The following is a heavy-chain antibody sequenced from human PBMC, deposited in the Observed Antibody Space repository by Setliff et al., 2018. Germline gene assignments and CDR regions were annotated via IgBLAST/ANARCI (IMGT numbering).Heavy chain of an antibody. CDR3: AREWGSSSWSSPRYYYYGMDV. D-gene: IGHD6-13*01. CDR1: GGSISSSSYY. J-gene: IGHJ6*02. V-gene: IGHV4-39*07. Sequence: SETLSLTCTVSGGSISSSSYYWGWIRQPPGKGLEWIGSIYYSGSTYYNPSLKSRVTISVDTSKNQFSLKLSSVTAADTAVYYCAREWGSSSWSSPRYYYYGMDVWGQGTTVTVSS. CDR2: IYYSGST.